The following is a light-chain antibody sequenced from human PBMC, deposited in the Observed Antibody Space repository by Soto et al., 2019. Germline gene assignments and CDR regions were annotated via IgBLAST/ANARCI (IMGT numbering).Light chain of an antibody. V-gene: IGLV1-44*01. CDR3: AAWDDSLNGYV. Sequence: QSVLAQPPSASGTPGQRAIISCSGSSSNIGSTTVNWYQQLPGTAPKLLIYTNNQRPSGVPDRFSGSKSDSSASLAISGLQSEDEADDYWAAWDDSLNGYVFGTGTKVTVL. CDR1: SSNIGSTT. CDR2: TNN. J-gene: IGLJ1*01.